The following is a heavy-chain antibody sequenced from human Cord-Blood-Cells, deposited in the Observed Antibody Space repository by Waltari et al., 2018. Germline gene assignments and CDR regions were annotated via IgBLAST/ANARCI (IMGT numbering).Heavy chain of an antibody. Sequence: QLQLQESGPGLVKPSETLSLTCTVPGGSISSSCYYWGWIREPRGKGLVWIGSIYYSGSTYYNPSLKSRVTISVDTSKNQFSLKLSSVTAADTAVYYCASITSAAGLWYFDLWGRGTLVTVSS. CDR2: IYYSGST. V-gene: IGHV4-39*01. J-gene: IGHJ2*01. D-gene: IGHD6-13*01. CDR1: GGSISSSCYY. CDR3: ASITSAAGLWYFDL.